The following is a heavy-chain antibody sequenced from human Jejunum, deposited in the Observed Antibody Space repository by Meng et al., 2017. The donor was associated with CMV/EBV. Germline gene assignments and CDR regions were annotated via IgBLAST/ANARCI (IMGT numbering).Heavy chain of an antibody. Sequence: CAPSGFTFRSYSMNWVRQAPGKGLEWVSSISSTSSYIYYADSVKGRFTISRDNAKNSLYLQMNSLRAEDTAVYYCARDNDYTNSYWGRGTLVTVSS. D-gene: IGHD4-11*01. CDR3: ARDNDYTNSY. V-gene: IGHV3-21*01. CDR1: GFTFRSYS. J-gene: IGHJ4*02. CDR2: ISSTSSYI.